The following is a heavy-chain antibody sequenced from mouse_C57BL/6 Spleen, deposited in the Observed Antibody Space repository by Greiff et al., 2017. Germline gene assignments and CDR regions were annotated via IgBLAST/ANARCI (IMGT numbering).Heavy chain of an antibody. CDR3: TRKKICYDYDGESAFDY. Sequence: QVQLQQPGAELVMPGASVKLSCKASGYTFTSYWMHWVKQRPGQGLEWIGEIDPSDSYTNYNQKFKGKSTLTVDKSSSTAYMQLSILTSEDSAVYYGTRKKICYDYDGESAFDYWGQGTSVTVSS. CDR1: GYTFTSYW. D-gene: IGHD2-4*01. V-gene: IGHV1-69*01. J-gene: IGHJ4*01. CDR2: IDPSDSYT.